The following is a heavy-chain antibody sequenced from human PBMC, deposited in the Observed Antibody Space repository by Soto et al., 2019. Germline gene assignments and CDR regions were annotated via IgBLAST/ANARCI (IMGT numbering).Heavy chain of an antibody. D-gene: IGHD2-8*02. V-gene: IGHV4-39*01. J-gene: IGHJ4*02. CDR3: GRHAWTHYLLAIKC. CDR1: GGSLSSSSYY. CDR2: IYYNGNT. Sequence: QLHLQESGPGLVKPSETLSLTCIVSGGSLSSSSYYWAWIRQPPGKGLEWIGTIYYNGNTYYNPSLTSRVTIALDTSKNEFSLKLSSVTATDTAVYYSGRHAWTHYLLAIKCWGQGTLATVSS.